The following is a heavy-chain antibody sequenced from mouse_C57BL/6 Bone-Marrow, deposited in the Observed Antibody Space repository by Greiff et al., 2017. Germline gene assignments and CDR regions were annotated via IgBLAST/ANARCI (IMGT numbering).Heavy chain of an antibody. CDR3: ARIGPSYDWFAY. J-gene: IGHJ3*01. D-gene: IGHD2-3*01. CDR1: GFSLSTFGMG. V-gene: IGHV8-8*01. CDR2: IWWDADK. Sequence: QVTLKVSGPGLLQPSPTLSLTCSFSGFSLSTFGMGVGWIRQPSGKGLEWLAHIWWDADKYYNPVLKSRLILYKDTSNNQVSLKSANVDTADTATDYCARIGPSYDWFAYWGQGTLVTVSA.